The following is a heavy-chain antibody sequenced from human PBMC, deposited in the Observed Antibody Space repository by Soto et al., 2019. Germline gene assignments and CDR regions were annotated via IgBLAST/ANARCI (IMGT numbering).Heavy chain of an antibody. CDR3: ARGSGLRRGYYYYGMDV. Sequence: QVQLVESGGGVVQPGRSLRLSCAASGFTFSSYAMHWVRQAPGKGLEWVAVISYDGSNKYYADSVKGRFTISRDNSKNPLYLPMNSLRAEDTAVYYCARGSGLRRGYYYYGMDVWGPGTTVTVSS. CDR2: ISYDGSNK. J-gene: IGHJ6*02. V-gene: IGHV3-30-3*01. D-gene: IGHD3-16*01. CDR1: GFTFSSYA.